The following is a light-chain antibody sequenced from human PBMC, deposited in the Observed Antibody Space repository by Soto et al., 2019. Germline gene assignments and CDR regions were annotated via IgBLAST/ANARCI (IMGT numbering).Light chain of an antibody. V-gene: IGKV1D-12*01. CDR2: AAS. Sequence: DIQMTQSPSSVSTSVGDRVTITCRASQGIRSWLAWYQQKPGKAPNLLIYAASSLQSGVPSRFSGSGSGTDFTLTISSLQAEDFATYFCQQADSFPLTFGGGTKVELK. CDR3: QQADSFPLT. CDR1: QGIRSW. J-gene: IGKJ4*01.